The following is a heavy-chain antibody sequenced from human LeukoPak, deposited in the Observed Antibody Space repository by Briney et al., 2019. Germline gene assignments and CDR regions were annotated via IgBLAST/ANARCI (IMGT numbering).Heavy chain of an antibody. J-gene: IGHJ4*02. CDR3: ARGGSFFVY. D-gene: IGHD1-26*01. CDR2: ISSSGTTI. Sequence: GGSLRLSCAASGFTFSGYDMNWVRQAPGKGLEWVSYISSSGTTIYYADSVRGRFTIPRDNAKNSLYLQMNSLRAEDTAAYYCARGGSFFVYWGQGTLVTVSS. V-gene: IGHV3-48*03. CDR1: GFTFSGYD.